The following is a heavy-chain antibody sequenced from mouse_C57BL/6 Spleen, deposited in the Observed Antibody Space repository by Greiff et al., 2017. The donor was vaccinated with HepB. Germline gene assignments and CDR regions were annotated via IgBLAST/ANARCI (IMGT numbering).Heavy chain of an antibody. J-gene: IGHJ3*01. CDR2: ISSGGSYT. CDR3: ASSDSNYVTWFAY. Sequence: EVHLVESGGDLVKPGGSLKLSCAASGFTFSSYGMSWVRQTPDKRLEWVATISSGGSYTYYPDSVKGRFTISRDNAKNTLYLQMSSLKSEDTAMYYCASSDSNYVTWFAYWGQGTLVTVSA. D-gene: IGHD2-5*01. V-gene: IGHV5-6*01. CDR1: GFTFSSYG.